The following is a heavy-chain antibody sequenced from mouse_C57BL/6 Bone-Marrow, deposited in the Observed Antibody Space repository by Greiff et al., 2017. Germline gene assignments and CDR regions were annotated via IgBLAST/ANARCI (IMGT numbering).Heavy chain of an antibody. CDR3: ARNWAWFAY. J-gene: IGHJ3*01. D-gene: IGHD4-1*01. Sequence: QVHVKQSGAELARPGASVKMSCKASGYTFPSYTMHWVKQRPGQGLEWIGYINPSSGYTKYNQKFKDKATLTADKSSSTAYMQLSSLTSEDSAVYYCARNWAWFAYWGQGTLVTVSA. V-gene: IGHV1-4*01. CDR1: GYTFPSYT. CDR2: INPSSGYT.